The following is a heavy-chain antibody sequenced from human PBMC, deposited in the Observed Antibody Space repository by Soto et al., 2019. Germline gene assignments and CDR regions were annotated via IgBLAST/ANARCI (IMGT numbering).Heavy chain of an antibody. CDR2: IFHGGST. D-gene: IGHD3-22*01. CDR3: ARASYDSSGYFQPLLDY. Sequence: SETLSLTCTVSGGSISGYYWSWVRQPPGKGLEWIGYIFHGGSTKYNPSFRSRVTMSVDTSKNQLSLKLTSVTAADTAVYYCARASYDSSGYFQPLLDYWGQGTLVTVSS. CDR1: GGSISGYY. J-gene: IGHJ4*02. V-gene: IGHV4-59*08.